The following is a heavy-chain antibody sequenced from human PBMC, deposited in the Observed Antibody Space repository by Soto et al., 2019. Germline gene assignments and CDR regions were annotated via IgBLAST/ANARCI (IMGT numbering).Heavy chain of an antibody. CDR2: INWNGGST. V-gene: IGHV3-20*04. CDR3: ARDYDSRGYYTGNFDY. CDR1: GFTFDDYG. J-gene: IGHJ4*02. Sequence: GGSLRLSCAASGFTFDDYGMSWVRQVPGKGLEWVSGINWNGGSTGYADSVKGRFTISRDNAKNSLYLQMNSLRAEDTALYYCARDYDSRGYYTGNFDYWGQGTLVTVSS. D-gene: IGHD3-22*01.